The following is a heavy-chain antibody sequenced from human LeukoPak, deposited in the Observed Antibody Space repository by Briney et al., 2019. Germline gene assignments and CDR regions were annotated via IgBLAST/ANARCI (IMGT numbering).Heavy chain of an antibody. CDR2: IKHDGSET. J-gene: IGHJ6*03. CDR1: GFPFRNYW. Sequence: GGSLRLSCVTSGFPFRNYWMSWVRQATGQGLEWVASIKHDGSETNYVDSVKGRFTITRDNARNPLHLEMSSLRADDTAVYYCATDNMVVFPSVDTDVWGNGTTVAVSS. V-gene: IGHV3-7*05. CDR3: ATDNMVVFPSVDTDV. D-gene: IGHD2-2*01.